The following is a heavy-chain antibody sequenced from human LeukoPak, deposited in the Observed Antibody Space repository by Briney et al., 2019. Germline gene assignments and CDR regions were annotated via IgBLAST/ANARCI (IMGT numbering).Heavy chain of an antibody. Sequence: GGSLRLSCAASGFAFSRQDMGWVRQAPGKGLEWVSAISDSGDRTYYVDSVKGRFSISRDNSKNTLYLQMNSLRADDTAVYYCAKDARRSSGWYFFDHWGQGILVTVSS. CDR2: ISDSGDRT. J-gene: IGHJ4*02. V-gene: IGHV3-23*01. D-gene: IGHD6-19*01. CDR1: GFAFSRQD. CDR3: AKDARRSSGWYFFDH.